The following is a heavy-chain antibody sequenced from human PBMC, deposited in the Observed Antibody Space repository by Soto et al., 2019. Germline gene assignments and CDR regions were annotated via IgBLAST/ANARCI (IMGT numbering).Heavy chain of an antibody. CDR3: ASQGDTMVVHLYSFDY. Sequence: QLQLQESGPGLVKPSETLSLTCTVSGGSISSSSYYWGWIRQPPGKGLEWIGSIYYSGSTYYNPSLKSQVTLSVDTSKYQFSLKLSSVSAVDTAVYYCASQGDTMVVHLYSFDYWGKGTLVTVSS. J-gene: IGHJ4*02. CDR1: GGSISSSSYY. CDR2: IYYSGST. V-gene: IGHV4-39*01. D-gene: IGHD3-10*01.